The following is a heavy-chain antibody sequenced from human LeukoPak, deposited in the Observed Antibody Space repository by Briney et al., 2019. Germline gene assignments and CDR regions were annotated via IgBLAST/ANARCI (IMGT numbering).Heavy chain of an antibody. J-gene: IGHJ4*02. D-gene: IGHD6-19*01. CDR3: AGVRQWLAYFDY. CDR1: GGSFSGYY. CDR2: INHSGST. V-gene: IGHV4-34*01. Sequence: PSETLSLTCAVYGGSFSGYYWSWIRQPPGKGREWIGEINHSGSTNYNPSLKSRVTISVETSKNQFSLKLSSVTAADTAVYYCAGVRQWLAYFDYWGQGTLVNVSS.